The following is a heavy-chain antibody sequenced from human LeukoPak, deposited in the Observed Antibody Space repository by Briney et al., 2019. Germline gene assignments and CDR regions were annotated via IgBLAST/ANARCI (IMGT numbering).Heavy chain of an antibody. V-gene: IGHV1-69*05. CDR1: GGTFSSYA. D-gene: IGHD3-3*01. J-gene: IGHJ5*02. CDR3: ARAHPTIFGVVIISWFDP. Sequence: SVKVSCKASGGTFSSYATSWVRQAPGQGLEWMGGIIPIFGTANYAQKFQGRVTITTDESTSTAYMELSSLRSEDTAVYYCARAHPTIFGVVIISWFDPWGQGTLVTVSS. CDR2: IIPIFGTA.